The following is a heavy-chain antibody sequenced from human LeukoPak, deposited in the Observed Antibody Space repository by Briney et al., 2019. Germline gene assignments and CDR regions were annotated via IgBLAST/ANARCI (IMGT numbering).Heavy chain of an antibody. V-gene: IGHV1-18*04. CDR2: ISAYNGNT. D-gene: IGHD6-13*01. CDR3: ARGEVAAAVVGGLGMDV. Sequence: GASVKGSCKASGFTFTSYGISWGGQGPGQRLEWGGWISAYNGNTNYARKLQGRVTMTTDTSTSTAYMELRSLRSDDTAVYYCARGEVAAAVVGGLGMDVWGKGTTVTVSS. J-gene: IGHJ6*04. CDR1: GFTFTSYG.